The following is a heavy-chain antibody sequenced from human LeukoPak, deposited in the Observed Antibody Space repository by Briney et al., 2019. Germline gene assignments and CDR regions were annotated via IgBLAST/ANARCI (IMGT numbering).Heavy chain of an antibody. CDR1: GYTFTSYG. V-gene: IGHV1-18*01. CDR2: ISAYNGNT. Sequence: ASVKVSCKASGYTFTSYGISWVRQAPGQGLEWMGWISAYNGNTNYAQKLQGRVAMTTDTSTSTAYMELRSLRSDDTAVYYCARESYDSSGYPYYFDYWGQGTLVTVSS. CDR3: ARESYDSSGYPYYFDY. D-gene: IGHD3-22*01. J-gene: IGHJ4*02.